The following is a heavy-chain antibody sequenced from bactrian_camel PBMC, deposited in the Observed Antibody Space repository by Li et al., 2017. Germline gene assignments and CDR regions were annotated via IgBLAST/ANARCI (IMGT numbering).Heavy chain of an antibody. CDR2: LDSDGTT. J-gene: IGHJ4*01. CDR3: NVVLGCTLGAIRNY. V-gene: IGHV3S53*01. Sequence: VQLVESGGDSVQAGGSLRLSCAASGSSISSMVMAWFRQTPGKEREGVAALDSDGTTSYDGSVKGRFTISRDNAKNTVYLRMNSLKPEDTAMYYCNVVLGCTLGAIRNYWGQGTQVTVS. CDR1: GSSISSMV. D-gene: IGHD5*01.